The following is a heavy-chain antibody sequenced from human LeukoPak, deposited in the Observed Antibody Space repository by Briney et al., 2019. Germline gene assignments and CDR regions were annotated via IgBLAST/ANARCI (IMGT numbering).Heavy chain of an antibody. J-gene: IGHJ4*02. CDR3: ARRPGGYYDSSGYFDY. D-gene: IGHD3-22*01. CDR1: GGSISSSSYY. CDR2: IYYSGST. Sequence: PSETLSLTCTVFGGSISSSSYYWGWIRQPPGKGLEWIGSIYYSGSTYYNPSLKSRVTISVDTSKNQFSLKLSSVTAADTAVYYCARRPGGYYDSSGYFDYWGQGTLVTVSS. V-gene: IGHV4-39*01.